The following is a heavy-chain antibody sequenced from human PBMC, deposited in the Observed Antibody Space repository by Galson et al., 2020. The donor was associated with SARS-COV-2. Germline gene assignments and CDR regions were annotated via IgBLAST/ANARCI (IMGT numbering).Heavy chain of an antibody. CDR2: INPNSGGT. Sequence: ASVKVSCKASGYTFTGYYMHWVRQAPGQGLEWMGWINPNSGGTNYAQKFQGRVTMTRDTSISTAYMELSRLRSDDTAVYYCARDLVVVPAAKYRGKYYFDYWGQGTLVTVSS. J-gene: IGHJ4*02. CDR1: GYTFTGYY. CDR3: ARDLVVVPAAKYRGKYYFDY. V-gene: IGHV1-2*02. D-gene: IGHD2-2*01.